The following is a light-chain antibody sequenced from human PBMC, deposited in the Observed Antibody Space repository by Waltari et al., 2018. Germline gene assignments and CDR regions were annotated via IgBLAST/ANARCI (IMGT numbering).Light chain of an antibody. CDR1: QSVTTN. J-gene: IGKJ2*02. CDR3: QQYNNWPPCT. CDR2: GAA. Sequence: VMPQSPATLSVSPGERVTLSCRASQSVTTNLAWYQQKPGQAPRLLIYGAATRATGVPARCSGSGSGTEFTLTISSLQSEDLAVYYCQQYNNWPPCTFGQGTKLEIK. V-gene: IGKV3-15*01.